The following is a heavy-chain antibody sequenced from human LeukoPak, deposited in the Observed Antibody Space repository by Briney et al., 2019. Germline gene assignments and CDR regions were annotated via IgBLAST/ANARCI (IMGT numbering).Heavy chain of an antibody. Sequence: GTSLRLSCAASGFPFSSYGMHWLRQAPGKGLEWVARLVYDARSDYANSVKGRFSISRDDSKNTLFLDMSNLRVEDTALYYCARDLSAAFDFWGQGVLVTVFS. J-gene: IGHJ4*02. V-gene: IGHV3-33*01. D-gene: IGHD6-19*01. CDR2: LVYDARS. CDR1: GFPFSSYG. CDR3: ARDLSAAFDF.